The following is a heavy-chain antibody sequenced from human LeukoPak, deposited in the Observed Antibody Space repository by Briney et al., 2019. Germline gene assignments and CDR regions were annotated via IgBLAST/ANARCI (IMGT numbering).Heavy chain of an antibody. Sequence: SETLSLTCGVSGYSITSGYYWAWIRQPPGKGLEWIGNIYHSGSTYYNPSLKSRVTISVDTSKNQFSLKLSSVTAADTAVYYCARDGYSYGYGAFDIWGQGTMVTVSS. D-gene: IGHD5-18*01. CDR1: GYSITSGYY. J-gene: IGHJ3*02. CDR2: IYHSGST. CDR3: ARDGYSYGYGAFDI. V-gene: IGHV4-38-2*02.